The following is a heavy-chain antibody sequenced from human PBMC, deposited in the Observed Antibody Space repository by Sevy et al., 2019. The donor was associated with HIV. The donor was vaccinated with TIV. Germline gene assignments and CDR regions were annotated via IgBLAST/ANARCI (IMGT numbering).Heavy chain of an antibody. V-gene: IGHV3-30*04. CDR1: GFTFSTYA. D-gene: IGHD2-21*02. J-gene: IGHJ4*02. Sequence: GGSLRLSCAASGFTFSTYAMYWVRQAPGKGLEWVAVISDDGNNKDYADSVKGRFTVSRDNSKNTLYLQMNSLRADDTAVYYCARAYYKFCGGDCYLDYWGQGTLVTVSS. CDR2: ISDDGNNK. CDR3: ARAYYKFCGGDCYLDY.